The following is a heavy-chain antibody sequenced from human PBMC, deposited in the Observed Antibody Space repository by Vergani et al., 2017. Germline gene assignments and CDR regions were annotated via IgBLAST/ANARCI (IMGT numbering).Heavy chain of an antibody. J-gene: IGHJ6*03. Sequence: EVQLVETGGGLIQPGGSLRLSCVVSGFSVSNNYMSWVRHRPGKGLEWVSFIFTGGTTYYEDSVKGRFTISRDNSKNTVHLQMNSLTAEDTAVYYCAKMCNWDDSYFCCMDVWGKGTTVTVSS. CDR3: AKMCNWDDSYFCCMDV. V-gene: IGHV3-53*02. CDR2: IFTGGTT. D-gene: IGHD1-1*01. CDR1: GFSVSNNY.